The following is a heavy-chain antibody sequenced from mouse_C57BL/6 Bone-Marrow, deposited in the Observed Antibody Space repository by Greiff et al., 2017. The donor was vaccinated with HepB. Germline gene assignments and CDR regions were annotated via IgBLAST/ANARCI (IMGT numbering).Heavy chain of an antibody. CDR1: GFTFSSYT. V-gene: IGHV5-9*01. D-gene: IGHD1-1*01. J-gene: IGHJ3*01. CDR2: ISGGGGNT. Sequence: DVQLVESGGGLVKPGGSLKLSCAASGFTFSSYTMSWVRQTPEKRLEWVATISGGGGNTYYPDSVKGRFTISRDNAKNTLYLQMSSLRSEDTALYYCARRGYGSSWFAYWGQGTLVTVSA. CDR3: ARRGYGSSWFAY.